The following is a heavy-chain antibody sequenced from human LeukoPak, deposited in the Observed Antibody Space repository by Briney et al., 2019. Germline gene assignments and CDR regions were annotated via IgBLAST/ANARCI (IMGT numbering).Heavy chain of an antibody. J-gene: IGHJ3*02. V-gene: IGHV1-2*06. D-gene: IGHD3-22*01. CDR3: ARPYYESSGLYVDAFDI. Sequence: ASVKVSCKASGYTLTAYYLHWVRQAPGQGLEWMGRINPNSGGTLYAQKFQGRVTMTRDTSIGTVYMELSSLRSDDTALYYCARPYYESSGLYVDAFDIWGQGTMVTVSS. CDR1: GYTLTAYY. CDR2: INPNSGGT.